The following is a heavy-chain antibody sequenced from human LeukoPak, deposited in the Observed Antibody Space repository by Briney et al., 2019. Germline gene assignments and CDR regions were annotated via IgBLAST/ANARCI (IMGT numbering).Heavy chain of an antibody. CDR1: GFTFSSYA. CDR3: TTRLRNHFDY. J-gene: IGHJ4*02. CDR2: ISDGSRDT. Sequence: GGSLRLSCAASGFTFSSYAMNWVRQAPGKGLEWVSTISDGSRDTHYAGSVKGRFTISRDDSQNIVYLVKPGLTAEDTALYYCTTRLRNHFDYWGQGTQVTVSS. D-gene: IGHD5-12*01. V-gene: IGHV3-23*01.